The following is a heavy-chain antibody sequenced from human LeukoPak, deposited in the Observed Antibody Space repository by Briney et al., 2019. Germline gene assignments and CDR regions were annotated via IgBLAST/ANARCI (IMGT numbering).Heavy chain of an antibody. CDR2: INPSGGNT. V-gene: IGHV1-46*01. CDR3: ARDQVIVVVPVGSSRVPSPVDLNYYFYGMDV. D-gene: IGHD2-2*01. CDR1: GYTFTSYY. Sequence: ASVKVSCTASGYTFTSYYMHWVRQAPGQGLEWLGVINPSGGNTTFAQKFQGRVTMTRDTSTNTVYMELSSLRSEDTAVYYCARDQVIVVVPVGSSRVPSPVDLNYYFYGMDVWGQGTTVTVSS. J-gene: IGHJ6*02.